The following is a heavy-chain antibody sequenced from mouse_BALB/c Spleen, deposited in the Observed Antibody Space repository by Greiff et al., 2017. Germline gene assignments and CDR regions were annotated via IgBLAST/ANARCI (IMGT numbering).Heavy chain of an antibody. J-gene: IGHJ3*01. V-gene: IGHV5-17*02. CDR2: ISSGSSTI. D-gene: IGHD2-4*01. Sequence: DVHLVESGGGLVQPGGSRKLSCAASGFTFSSFGMHWVRQAPEKGLEWVAYISSGSSTIYYADTVKGRFTISRDNPKNTLFLQMTSLRSEDTAMYYCARRNYDYAWFAYWGQGTLVTVSA. CDR1: GFTFSSFG. CDR3: ARRNYDYAWFAY.